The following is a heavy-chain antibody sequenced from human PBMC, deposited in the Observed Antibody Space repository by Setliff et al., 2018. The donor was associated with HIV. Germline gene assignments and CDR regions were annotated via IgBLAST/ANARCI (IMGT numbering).Heavy chain of an antibody. V-gene: IGHV4-39*02. Sequence: SETLSLTCTVSGGSITGSPYFWGWIRRPPLKGLEWIASIHYTGRTYYNPSLKSRVSTSVDPSKNLLSLKLTSATAADTAVYYCARVIPAGVPANWFDPWGHGTLVTSPQ. CDR1: GGSITGSPYF. D-gene: IGHD2-2*01. J-gene: IGHJ5*02. CDR2: IHYTGRT. CDR3: ARVIPAGVPANWFDP.